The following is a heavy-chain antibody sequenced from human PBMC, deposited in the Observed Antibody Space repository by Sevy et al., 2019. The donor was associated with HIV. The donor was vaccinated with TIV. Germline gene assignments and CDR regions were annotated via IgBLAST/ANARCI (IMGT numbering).Heavy chain of an antibody. D-gene: IGHD4-17*01. Sequence: GGSLRLSCTASGFTFSSYEMNWVRQAPGKGLEWVAVISSDGSSEYYADSVKGRFTISRDNSKNTLYLQMNSLRAEDTAVYYCARDLPSAVTLPFYYYGLHVWGQGTTVTVSS. CDR1: GFTFSSYE. V-gene: IGHV3-30*04. CDR3: ARDLPSAVTLPFYYYGLHV. J-gene: IGHJ6*02. CDR2: ISSDGSSE.